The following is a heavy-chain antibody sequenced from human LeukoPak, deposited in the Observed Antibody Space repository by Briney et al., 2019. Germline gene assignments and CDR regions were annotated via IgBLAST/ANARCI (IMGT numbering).Heavy chain of an antibody. CDR2: INPNSGGT. CDR3: ARISGSYDSFDY. D-gene: IGHD1-26*01. Sequence: ASVKVSCKASGNTFTGYYMHWVRQAPGQGLEWMGWINPNSGGTNYAQKFQGRVTMTRDTSISTAYMELSRLRSDDTAVYYCARISGSYDSFDYWGQGTLVTVSS. CDR1: GNTFTGYY. J-gene: IGHJ4*02. V-gene: IGHV1-2*02.